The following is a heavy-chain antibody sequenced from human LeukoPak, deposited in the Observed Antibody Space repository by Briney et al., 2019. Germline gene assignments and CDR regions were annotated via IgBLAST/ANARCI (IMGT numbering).Heavy chain of an antibody. CDR2: IKSKTDGGTT. CDR1: GFTFSNAW. Sequence: PGGSLRLSCAASGFTFSNAWMSWVRQAPGKGLEWVGRIKSKTDGGTTDYAAPVKGRFTISRDDSKNTLYLQMNSLRAEDTAVYYCAKKEGSGYSSGWCPWFDPWGQGTLVTVSS. CDR3: AKKEGSGYSSGWCPWFDP. J-gene: IGHJ5*02. V-gene: IGHV3-15*01. D-gene: IGHD6-19*01.